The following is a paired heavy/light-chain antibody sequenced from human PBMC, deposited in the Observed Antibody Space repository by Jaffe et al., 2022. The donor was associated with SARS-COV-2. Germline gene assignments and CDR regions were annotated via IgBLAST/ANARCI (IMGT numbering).Light chain of an antibody. V-gene: IGKV2-24*01. CDR2: KVS. CDR3: MQATEFPFT. CDR1: QSLVHNDGNTY. Sequence: DIVMTQTPLSSPVTLGQPASISCRSSQSLVHNDGNTYLSWLQQRPGQPPRLLIYKVSNRFSGVPDRFSGSGAGTDFTLKISRVEAEDVGVYYCMQATEFPFTFGQGTKLEIK. J-gene: IGKJ2*01.
Heavy chain of an antibody. Sequence: EVQLVQSGADVKNPGESLKISCKTSGDSFTRQWIGWVRQMPGRGLEWIGIVYPGDSDTRYSPSFQGQVTISVDKSINTAYLQWSSLKASDTAMYYCARLCCGGEQNSHYFDYWGQGSLVTVSS. J-gene: IGHJ4*02. CDR2: VYPGDSDT. D-gene: IGHD2-21*01. V-gene: IGHV5-51*01. CDR1: GDSFTRQW. CDR3: ARLCCGGEQNSHYFDY.